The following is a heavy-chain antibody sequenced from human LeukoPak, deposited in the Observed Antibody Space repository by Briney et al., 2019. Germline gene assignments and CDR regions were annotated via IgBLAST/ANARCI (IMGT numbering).Heavy chain of an antibody. CDR1: GFTFSNFD. D-gene: IGHD5-24*01. CDR3: ARVLYGDGYSD. CDR2: ISFHGINK. V-gene: IGHV3-30*03. Sequence: GRSLRLSCAASGFTFSNFDMHWVRQAPGKGLEWVAVISFHGINKYYADSVRGRFTISRDNSNNTLYLQMNSLRAEDTAVYYCARVLYGDGYSDWGQGTLVTVSS. J-gene: IGHJ4*02.